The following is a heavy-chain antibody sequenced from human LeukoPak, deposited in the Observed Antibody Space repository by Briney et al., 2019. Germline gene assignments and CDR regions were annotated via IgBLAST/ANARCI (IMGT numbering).Heavy chain of an antibody. Sequence: PGGSLRLSCVASGFTFSEYFMSWIRQAPGKGLEWLSSINSDGNNIYYADSVKGRFTISRDNAKETLYLEMNSLRMEDTAKYYCATSRVFDHWGQGTLVTVSS. J-gene: IGHJ4*02. V-gene: IGHV3-11*04. CDR2: INSDGNNI. CDR3: ATSRVFDH. CDR1: GFTFSEYF.